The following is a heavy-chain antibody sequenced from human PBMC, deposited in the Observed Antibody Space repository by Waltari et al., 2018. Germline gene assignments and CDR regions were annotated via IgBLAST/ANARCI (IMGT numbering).Heavy chain of an antibody. CDR3: ARGLAGILSAFDI. CDR1: GGSITTRGHY. Sequence: QLQVQESGPGLVKPSETLSLTCTVSGGSITTRGHYWGWIRQPPGKGLEWIGNIFYNVDTYSSPPLMNRVTMSIDTSKNQFSLRLSSVTAADTALYYCARGLAGILSAFDIWGQGTVVTVSS. V-gene: IGHV4-39*07. CDR2: IFYNVDT. J-gene: IGHJ3*02. D-gene: IGHD3-9*01.